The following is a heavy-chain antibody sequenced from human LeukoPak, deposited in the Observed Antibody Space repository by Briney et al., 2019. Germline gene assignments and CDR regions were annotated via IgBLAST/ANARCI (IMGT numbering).Heavy chain of an antibody. J-gene: IGHJ6*03. CDR1: GYIFTDYA. CDR3: ARGRGTSGSNRDFYYYYYMDV. D-gene: IGHD2-15*01. CDR2: MNGGNGNA. Sequence: ASVKVSCKASGYIFTDYAIHWLRQAPGQRPEWMGWMNGGNGNAKYSQKFQGRITLIRDTSAATAYMELSSLRHDDLAVYYCARGRGTSGSNRDFYYYYYMDVWGKGTTVTVSS. V-gene: IGHV1-3*01.